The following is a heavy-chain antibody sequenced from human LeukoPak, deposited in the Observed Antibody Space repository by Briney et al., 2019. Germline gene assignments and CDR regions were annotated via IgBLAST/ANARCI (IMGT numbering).Heavy chain of an antibody. J-gene: IGHJ4*02. Sequence: PSETLSLTCTVSGGSITSHYWSWIRQPPGQGLEWIAYVLDSVRTKDNPSLQSRLTLSADTSKNQFSLRLSSVTAADTAVYYCATLKRGSIYGYFDFWGQGIKVTVSS. CDR3: ATLKRGSIYGYFDF. CDR1: GGSITSHY. D-gene: IGHD5-18*01. V-gene: IGHV4-59*11. CDR2: VLDSVRT.